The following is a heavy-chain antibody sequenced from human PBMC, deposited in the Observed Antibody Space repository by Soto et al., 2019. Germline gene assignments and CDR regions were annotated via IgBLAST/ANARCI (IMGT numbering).Heavy chain of an antibody. D-gene: IGHD6-19*01. CDR2: IYYSGST. V-gene: IGHV4-31*03. CDR3: ARGREVAVAGTFARWFDP. CDR1: GGSISSGGYY. Sequence: SETLSLTCTVSGGSISSGGYYWSWIRQHPGKGLEWIGYIYYSGSTYYNPSLKSRVTISVDTSKNQFSLKLSSVTAADTAVYYCARGREVAVAGTFARWFDPWGQGTLVTVSS. J-gene: IGHJ5*02.